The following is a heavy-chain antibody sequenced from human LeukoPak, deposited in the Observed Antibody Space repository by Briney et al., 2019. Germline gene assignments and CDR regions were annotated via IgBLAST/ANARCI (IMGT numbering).Heavy chain of an antibody. CDR2: IYHSGST. J-gene: IGHJ4*02. CDR3: ARDHCSSTSCYIDY. Sequence: SETLSLTCAVSGGSISSSNWWSWVRQPPGKGLEWIGEIYHSGSTNYNPSLKSRVTISVDKSKNQFSLKLSSVTAADTAVYYCARDHCSSTSCYIDYWGQGTLVTVSS. CDR1: GGSISSSNW. D-gene: IGHD2-2*02. V-gene: IGHV4-4*02.